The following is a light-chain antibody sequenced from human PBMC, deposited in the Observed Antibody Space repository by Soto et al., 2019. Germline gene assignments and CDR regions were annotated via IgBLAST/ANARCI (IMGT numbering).Light chain of an antibody. CDR2: ATS. CDR3: QQYGNSPRYS. J-gene: IGKJ2*03. V-gene: IGKV3-20*01. CDR1: QSVSSLY. Sequence: EIVLTQSPGTLSLSPGESVTLSCRASQSVSSLYLAWYQQKPGQAPRLLIYATSSRATGIPDRFIGSGSGTDFTLTIGSLEPGDFAVYYCQQYGNSPRYSFGQGTRLEIK.